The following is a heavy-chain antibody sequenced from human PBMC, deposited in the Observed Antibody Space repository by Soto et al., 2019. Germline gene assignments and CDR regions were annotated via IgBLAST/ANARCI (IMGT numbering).Heavy chain of an antibody. D-gene: IGHD6-25*01. J-gene: IGHJ6*03. Sequence: PGGSRRLSCAASGFSFDDYVLHWVRQVPGKGLEWVSGISWNSDTTGYADSVKGRFTISRDNAKNSLYLQMSSLRAEDTALYYCARGLGFSFYYIEVWGKGTTVTVSS. CDR1: GFSFDDYV. CDR3: ARGLGFSFYYIEV. CDR2: ISWNSDTT. V-gene: IGHV3-9*01.